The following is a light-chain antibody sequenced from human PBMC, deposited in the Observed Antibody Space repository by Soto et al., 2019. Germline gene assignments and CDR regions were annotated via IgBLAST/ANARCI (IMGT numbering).Light chain of an antibody. CDR1: QSVSDSY. CDR3: QQYGSSPYT. Sequence: EIVLTQSPGTLSLSPGERATLSCRASQSVSDSYLAWYQQKPGQAPRLLISGASSRATGIPDRFSGSGSGTDFPLTISRLEPEDFAVYYCQQYGSSPYTFGQGTKLEIK. CDR2: GAS. V-gene: IGKV3-20*01. J-gene: IGKJ2*01.